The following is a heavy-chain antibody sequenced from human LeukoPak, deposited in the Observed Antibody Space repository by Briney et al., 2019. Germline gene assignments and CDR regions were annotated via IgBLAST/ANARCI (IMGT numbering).Heavy chain of an antibody. CDR1: GGSFSGYY. Sequence: SETLSLTCAVYGGSFSGYYWSWIRQPPGKGLEWIGEINHSGSTNYNPSLKSRVTISVDTSKNQFSLKLSSVTAADTAVYYCARSNWGSKYFDLWGRGTLVTVSS. J-gene: IGHJ2*01. CDR2: INHSGST. V-gene: IGHV4-34*01. CDR3: ARSNWGSKYFDL. D-gene: IGHD7-27*01.